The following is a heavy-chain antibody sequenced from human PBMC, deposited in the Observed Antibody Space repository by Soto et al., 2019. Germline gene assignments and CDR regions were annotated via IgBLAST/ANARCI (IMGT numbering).Heavy chain of an antibody. D-gene: IGHD2-2*01. Sequence: GGSLRLSCAASGFTFSSYAMSWVRQAPGKGLEWVSAISGSGGSTYYADSVKGRFTISRDNSKNTLYLQMNSLRAEDTAVYYCAKDGIKQDIVVVPAAMTPGYRYWGQGTLVTVSS. CDR1: GFTFSSYA. J-gene: IGHJ4*02. CDR2: ISGSGGST. CDR3: AKDGIKQDIVVVPAAMTPGYRY. V-gene: IGHV3-23*01.